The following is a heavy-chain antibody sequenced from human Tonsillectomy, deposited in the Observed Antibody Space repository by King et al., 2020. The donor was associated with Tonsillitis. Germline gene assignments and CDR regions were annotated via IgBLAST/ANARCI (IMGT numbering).Heavy chain of an antibody. V-gene: IGHV3-30-3*01. CDR3: ARRSDHRALDY. CDR2: ILYDGNNK. CDR1: GFTFSSYA. Sequence: VQLVESGGGVVQPGRSLRLSCAASGFTFSSYAMHWVRQAPGKGLEWVAVILYDGNNKYYADSVKGRFTISRDNSKNTLYLQMNSLRAEDTAVYYCARRSDHRALDYWGQGTLVTVSP. J-gene: IGHJ4*02. D-gene: IGHD1-14*01.